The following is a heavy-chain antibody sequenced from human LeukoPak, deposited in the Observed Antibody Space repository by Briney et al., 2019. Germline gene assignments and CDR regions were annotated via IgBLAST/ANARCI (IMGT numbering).Heavy chain of an antibody. CDR3: ARDYSSSWSVYFDY. CDR1: GYTFTTYY. CDR2: INPNSGGT. Sequence: ASVKVSCKASGYTFTTYYIHWGGQGPGPGPELMGYINPNSGGTNYAQKFQDRVTMTRDTSITTAYMELSRLTSDDTAVYYCARDYSSSWSVYFDYWGQGTLVTVSS. J-gene: IGHJ4*02. D-gene: IGHD6-13*01. V-gene: IGHV1-2*02.